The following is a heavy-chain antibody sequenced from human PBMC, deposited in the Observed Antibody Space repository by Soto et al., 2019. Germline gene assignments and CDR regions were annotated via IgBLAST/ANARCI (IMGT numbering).Heavy chain of an antibody. J-gene: IGHJ4*02. Sequence: EVQLVESGGGLVQPGGSLRLSCAASGFTFSSLWMTWVRQSPGKGLEWVANIKGDGSEKYYVDSVKGRFTISRDNTKNSLYLEMNSLRAADTALYYCARGGYTSSNYWVDWGQGTLVTVSS. CDR1: GFTFSSLW. CDR3: ARGGYTSSNYWVD. CDR2: IKGDGSEK. D-gene: IGHD6-13*01. V-gene: IGHV3-7*01.